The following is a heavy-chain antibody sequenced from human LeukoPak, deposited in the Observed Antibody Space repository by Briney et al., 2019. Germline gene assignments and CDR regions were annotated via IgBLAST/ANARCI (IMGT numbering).Heavy chain of an antibody. J-gene: IGHJ4*02. D-gene: IGHD2-2*01. CDR1: GYTFTSYG. V-gene: IGHV1-18*01. Sequence: ASVKVSCKASGYTFTSYGISWVRQAPGQGLEWMGWISTYNGNTNYAQKFQGRVTMTRDTSISTAYMELSRLRSDDTAVYYCARGLTVVPAATLDYWGQGTLVTVSS. CDR3: ARGLTVVPAATLDY. CDR2: ISTYNGNT.